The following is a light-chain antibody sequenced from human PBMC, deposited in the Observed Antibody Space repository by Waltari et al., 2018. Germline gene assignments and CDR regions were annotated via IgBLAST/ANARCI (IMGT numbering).Light chain of an antibody. CDR2: EVS. CDR3: SSYTSNSRV. V-gene: IGLV2-14*01. Sequence: QSALTQPASVSGSPGQSIPISCTGTSSDLGGYNYVSWYQHHPGKAPKLIIYEVSNRPSGVSNRFSGSKSGNTASLTISGLQAEDEADYYCSSYTSNSRVFGAGTKLTVL. J-gene: IGLJ3*02. CDR1: SSDLGGYNY.